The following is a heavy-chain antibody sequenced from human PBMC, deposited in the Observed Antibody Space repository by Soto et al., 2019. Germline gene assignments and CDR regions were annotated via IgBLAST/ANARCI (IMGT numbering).Heavy chain of an antibody. V-gene: IGHV3-7*01. D-gene: IGHD6-19*01. J-gene: IGHJ3*02. CDR3: ARHPQWLVLGAFDI. Sequence: GGSLRLSCAASGFTLSSYWMSWVRQAPGKGLEWVANIKQDGSEKYYVDSVKGRFTISRDNAKNSLYLQMNSLRAEDTAVYYCARHPQWLVLGAFDIRGQGTMVTVSS. CDR2: IKQDGSEK. CDR1: GFTLSSYW.